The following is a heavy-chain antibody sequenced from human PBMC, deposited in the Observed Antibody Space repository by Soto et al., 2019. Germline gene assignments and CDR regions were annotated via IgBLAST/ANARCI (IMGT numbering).Heavy chain of an antibody. V-gene: IGHV3-23*01. CDR3: ARRAFGSSRSFDI. CDR2: ISDSGGLT. J-gene: IGHJ3*02. CDR1: GFAFSSHP. D-gene: IGHD6-6*01. Sequence: LRLSCAASGFAFSSHPMSWVRQAPERGLEWVSVISDSGGLTYNADSVKGRFTISRDNSKNTLYLQMNSLRAEDTALYYCARRAFGSSRSFDIWGQGTMVTV.